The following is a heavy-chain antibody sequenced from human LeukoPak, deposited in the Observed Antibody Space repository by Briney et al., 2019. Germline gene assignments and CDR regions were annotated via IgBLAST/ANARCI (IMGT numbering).Heavy chain of an antibody. CDR3: ARAMSTTTKVFDY. CDR2: INHSGIT. J-gene: IGHJ4*02. V-gene: IGHV4-34*01. CDR1: GGSFSGYY. D-gene: IGHD1-1*01. Sequence: SETLSLTCAVYGGSFSGYYWSWIRQPPGKGLEWIGEINHSGITNYNPSLKSRVTISVDTSKNQFSLRLNSVTAADTAAYYCARAMSTTTKVFDYWGQETLVTVSS.